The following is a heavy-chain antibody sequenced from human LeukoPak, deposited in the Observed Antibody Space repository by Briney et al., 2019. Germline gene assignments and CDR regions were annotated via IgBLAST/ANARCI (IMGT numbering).Heavy chain of an antibody. CDR2: ISYDASSK. CDR1: GFTFSSYG. D-gene: IGHD5-12*01. CDR3: ARGDRLQYSGYDY. V-gene: IGHV3-30*03. J-gene: IGHJ4*02. Sequence: GGSLRLSCAASGFTFSSYGMHWVRQAPGKGLEWVAVISYDASSKYCADSVKGRFTISRDNSKDTLYLQMNSLRPEDTAVYYCARGDRLQYSGYDYWGQGTLVTVSS.